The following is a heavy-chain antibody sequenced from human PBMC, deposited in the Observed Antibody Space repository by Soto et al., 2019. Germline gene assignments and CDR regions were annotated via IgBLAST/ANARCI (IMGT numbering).Heavy chain of an antibody. CDR2: ISSSSSYI. Sequence: GGSLRLSCAASGFTFSSYSMNWVRQAPGKGLEWVSSISSSSSYIYYADSVKGRFTISRDNSKNTLYLQMNSLRAEDTAVYYCARQDYYDSSGYYGPLHYYYYGMDVWGQGTTVTVS. V-gene: IGHV3-21*04. D-gene: IGHD3-22*01. CDR1: GFTFSSYS. CDR3: ARQDYYDSSGYYGPLHYYYYGMDV. J-gene: IGHJ6*02.